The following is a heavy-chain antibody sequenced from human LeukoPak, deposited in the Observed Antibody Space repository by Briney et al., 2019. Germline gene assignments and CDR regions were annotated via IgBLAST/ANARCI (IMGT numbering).Heavy chain of an antibody. D-gene: IGHD3-22*01. Sequence: GGSLRLSCAASGFTFSNYWMSWVRQAPGKGLEWVANINQYGNDKYYVDSVKGRFTISRDNAKNSLYLQMNGLRAEDTAIYYCLGEETIVVIREPPPRGQGTLVTVSS. CDR2: INQYGNDK. CDR3: LGEETIVVIREPPP. V-gene: IGHV3-7*01. J-gene: IGHJ4*02. CDR1: GFTFSNYW.